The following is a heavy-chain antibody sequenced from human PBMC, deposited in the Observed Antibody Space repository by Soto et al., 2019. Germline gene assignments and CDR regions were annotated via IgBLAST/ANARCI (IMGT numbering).Heavy chain of an antibody. D-gene: IGHD6-25*01. CDR3: ARELSGHGY. V-gene: IGHV1-2*02. Sequence: ASVKVSCKTSGYTFTDYYLHWVRQAPGQGLEWMGCIVPDSGGTNFAQRFRGRIAMTRDTSINTAYMELRRLTSDDTAMYYCARELSGHGYWGQGSQVTVSS. CDR2: IVPDSGGT. CDR1: GYTFTDYY. J-gene: IGHJ4*02.